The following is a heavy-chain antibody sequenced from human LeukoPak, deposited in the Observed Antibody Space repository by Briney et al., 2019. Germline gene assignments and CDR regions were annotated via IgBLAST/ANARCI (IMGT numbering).Heavy chain of an antibody. CDR1: GDSVSSNSAA. D-gene: IGHD3-3*01. V-gene: IGHV6-1*01. CDR2: TYYRSKWYN. Sequence: SQTLSLTCAISGDSVSSNSAAWNWLRQSPSRGLEWLGRTYYRSKWYNDYAVSVKSRITINPDTSKNQFSLKLSSVTAADTAVYYCARLSRWGRFLEWLPSSWGQGTLVTVSS. J-gene: IGHJ4*02. CDR3: ARLSRWGRFLEWLPSS.